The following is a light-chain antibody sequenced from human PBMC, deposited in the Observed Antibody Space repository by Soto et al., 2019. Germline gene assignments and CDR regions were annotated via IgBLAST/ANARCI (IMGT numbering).Light chain of an antibody. CDR1: QSISSGY. V-gene: IGKV3-20*01. CDR2: GAS. Sequence: ETVLTQSPGTLSLSPGERATLSCRASQSISSGYLAWYQQRPGQAPRLLIYGASSRATGIPDRFSGSESGTDFTLTISRLEPEDFAVYYCQQYGGSPLVTFGGGTKVEI. J-gene: IGKJ4*01. CDR3: QQYGGSPLVT.